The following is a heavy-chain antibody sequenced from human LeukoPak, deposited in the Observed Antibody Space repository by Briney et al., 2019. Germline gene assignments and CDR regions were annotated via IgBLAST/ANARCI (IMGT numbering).Heavy chain of an antibody. J-gene: IGHJ4*02. CDR2: FCYSGNA. Sequence: SETLSLTCTVAGGSISTCRYYWGWIRQSPGKGLEWIGNFCYSGNAYYNPSLKSRVTMSVDTSKKQFSLNLTSVTAADTAVYYCARLSPYLGSGSSAFPDDYWGQGTLVTVSS. D-gene: IGHD3-10*01. V-gene: IGHV4-39*01. CDR1: GGSISTCRYY. CDR3: ARLSPYLGSGSSAFPDDY.